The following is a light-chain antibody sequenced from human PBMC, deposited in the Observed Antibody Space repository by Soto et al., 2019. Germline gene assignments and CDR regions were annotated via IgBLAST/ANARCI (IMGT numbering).Light chain of an antibody. CDR1: QSVSTNY. CDR2: GAS. J-gene: IGKJ3*01. V-gene: IGKV3-20*01. CDR3: HQYCSTPFT. Sequence: EIVLTQSPGTLSLSPGDRATLSCRASQSVSTNYLAWYQQKLGQAPRLLIYGASSRATGIPDRFSGNGSGTDFTLPISRLEPEDFAVYYCHQYCSTPFTFGPGTKVDIK.